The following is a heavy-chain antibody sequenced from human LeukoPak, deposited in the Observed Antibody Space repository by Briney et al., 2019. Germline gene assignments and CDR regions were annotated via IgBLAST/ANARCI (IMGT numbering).Heavy chain of an antibody. J-gene: IGHJ4*02. V-gene: IGHV3-21*01. CDR2: ISSRSSYI. D-gene: IGHD6-6*01. CDR1: GFTFSSYS. CDR3: ARVIAAHSY. Sequence: GGSLRLSCAASGFTFSSYSMNWVRQAPGKGLEWVSSISSRSSYIYYADSVKGRFTISRDNAKNSLYMQMNSLRAEDTAVYYCARVIAAHSYWGQGTLVTVSS.